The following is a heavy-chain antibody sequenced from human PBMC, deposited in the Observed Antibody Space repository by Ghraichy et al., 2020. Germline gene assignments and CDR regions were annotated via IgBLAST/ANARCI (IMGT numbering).Heavy chain of an antibody. CDR1: GFTVSSNY. CDR3: ARLYGDYPDY. J-gene: IGHJ4*02. V-gene: IGHV3-53*01. CDR2: IYSGGST. D-gene: IGHD4-17*01. Sequence: GGSLRLSCAASGFTVSSNYMSWVRQAPGKGLEWVSVIYSGGSTYYADSVKGRFTISRDNSKNTLYLQMNSLGAGDTAVYYCARLYGDYPDYWGQGTLVTVSS.